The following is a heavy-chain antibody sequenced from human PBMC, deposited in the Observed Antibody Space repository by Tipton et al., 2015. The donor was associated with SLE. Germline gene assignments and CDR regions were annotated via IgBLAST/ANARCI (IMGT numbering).Heavy chain of an antibody. D-gene: IGHD6-19*01. CDR1: GGSISSGSYY. V-gene: IGHV4-61*02. Sequence: TLSLTCTVSGGSISSGSYYWSWIRQPAGKGLEWIGRIYTSGSTNYNPSLKSRVTISVDTSKDQFSLKLSSVTAADTAVYYCARDRYSSGWYDDAFDIWGQGTMVTVSS. J-gene: IGHJ3*02. CDR3: ARDRYSSGWYDDAFDI. CDR2: IYTSGST.